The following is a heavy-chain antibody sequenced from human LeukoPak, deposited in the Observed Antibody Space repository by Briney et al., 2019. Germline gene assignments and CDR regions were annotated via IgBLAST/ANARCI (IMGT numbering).Heavy chain of an antibody. Sequence: GGSLRLPCAPSGFTFSRHAMHWVRQAPGKGLEWVSSISSSSSYIYYADSVKGRFTISRDNAKNSLYLQMNSLRAEDTAVYYCARESRGAFDIWGQGTMVTVSS. CDR3: ARESRGAFDI. CDR1: GFTFSRHA. J-gene: IGHJ3*02. V-gene: IGHV3-21*01. D-gene: IGHD6-6*01. CDR2: ISSSSSYI.